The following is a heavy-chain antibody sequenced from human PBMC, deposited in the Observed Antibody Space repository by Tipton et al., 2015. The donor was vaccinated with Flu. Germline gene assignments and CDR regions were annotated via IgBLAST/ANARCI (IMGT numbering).Heavy chain of an antibody. CDR1: GGSISTYY. CDR2: IYTSGST. V-gene: IGHV4-4*07. CDR3: ARGAGGPATAYDC. Sequence: TLSLTCTVSGGSISTYYWSWIPQPAGKGLEWIGRIYTSGSTNYNPSLKSRVTMSVDTSKNQFSLRLSSVTAADTAVYYCARGAGGPATAYDCGGQGTLVTVSS. J-gene: IGHJ4*02. D-gene: IGHD1-1*01.